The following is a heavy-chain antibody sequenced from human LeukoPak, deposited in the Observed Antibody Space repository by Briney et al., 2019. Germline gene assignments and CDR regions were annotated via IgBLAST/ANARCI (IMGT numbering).Heavy chain of an antibody. CDR2: IYYSGST. CDR3: ARAYYYDSSGYYLRDDDAFDI. J-gene: IGHJ3*02. V-gene: IGHV4-59*01. Sequence: SETLSLTCTVSGGSISSYYWSWIRQPPGKGLEWIGYIYYSGSTNYNPSLKGRVTISVDTSKNQFSLKLSSVTAADTAVYYCARAYYYDSSGYYLRDDDAFDIWGQGTMVTVSS. CDR1: GGSISSYY. D-gene: IGHD3-22*01.